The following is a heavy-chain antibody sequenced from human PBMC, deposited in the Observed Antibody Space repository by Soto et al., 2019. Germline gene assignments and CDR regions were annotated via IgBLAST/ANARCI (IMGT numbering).Heavy chain of an antibody. J-gene: IGHJ4*01. CDR3: ASVWSDSSGWYNRDY. D-gene: IGHD6-19*01. Sequence: QVQLVQSGAEVKKPGASVKVSCKASGYTFTSYGISWVRQAPGQGLEWIGWISAYNGNTNYAQKLQGRVTMTTDTSTRTAYMELRSLRADDTAVYYCASVWSDSSGWYNRDYWGHGTLFTVSS. CDR2: ISAYNGNT. V-gene: IGHV1-18*04. CDR1: GYTFTSYG.